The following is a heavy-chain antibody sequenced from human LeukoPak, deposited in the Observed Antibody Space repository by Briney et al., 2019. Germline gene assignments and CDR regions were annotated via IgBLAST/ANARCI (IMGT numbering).Heavy chain of an antibody. V-gene: IGHV4-39*01. CDR3: ARLCNPSGSYYKSVRDAFDI. Sequence: SETLSLTCTVSGGSISSSSHYWGWLRQPPGKGLEWIGSIYYSGSTSYNSSLKSRVTISVDTSKNQFSLKLSSVTAADTAVYYCARLCNPSGSYYKSVRDAFDIWGQGTMVTVSS. CDR1: GGSISSSSHY. J-gene: IGHJ3*02. CDR2: IYYSGST. D-gene: IGHD1-26*01.